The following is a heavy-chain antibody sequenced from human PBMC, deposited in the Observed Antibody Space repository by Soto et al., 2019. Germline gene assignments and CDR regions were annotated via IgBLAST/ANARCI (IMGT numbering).Heavy chain of an antibody. CDR3: ARGHQAAAGAYYYYGMDV. Sequence: QVQLQESGPGLVKPSGTLSLTCAVSGGSISSSNWWSWVRQPPGKGLEWIGEIYHSGSTNYNPSXKSRAPTSVDXXKXQXCLKLSSVTAADTAVYYCARGHQAAAGAYYYYGMDVWGQGTTVTVSS. CDR1: GGSISSSNW. D-gene: IGHD6-13*01. J-gene: IGHJ6*02. CDR2: IYHSGST. V-gene: IGHV4-4*02.